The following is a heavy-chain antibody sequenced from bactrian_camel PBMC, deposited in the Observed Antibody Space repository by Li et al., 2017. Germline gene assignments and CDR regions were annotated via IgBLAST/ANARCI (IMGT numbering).Heavy chain of an antibody. V-gene: IGHV3S54*01. CDR3: GWARWCELRLLRAFGMSMTT. Sequence: HVQLVESGGGSVQTGGSLRLSCAGSGANYQHYCMGWFRQAPGKEREGVASFNTRGRATFVADSTKGRFTISQGSADLQMNSLKPEDSGTYYCGWARWCELRLLRAFGMSMTTGARGPRSPSP. CDR2: FNTRGRAT. CDR1: GANYQHYC. J-gene: IGHJ4*01. D-gene: IGHD1*01.